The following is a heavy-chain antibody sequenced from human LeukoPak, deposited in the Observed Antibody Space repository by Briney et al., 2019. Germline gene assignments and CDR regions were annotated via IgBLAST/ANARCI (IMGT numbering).Heavy chain of an antibody. V-gene: IGHV4-4*09. J-gene: IGHJ4*02. CDR2: VYSGAY. CDR3: ARLRPRTNYDCASGYHASDY. Sequence: PSETLSLTCTVSGASITHYFWGWIRQPPGKGLQWIGYVYSGAYYYNPSLVSRLTVSVDTAKNQFSLGLRSVTAADTAVYYCARLRPRTNYDCASGYHASDYWGQGTLVTVSS. CDR1: GASITHYF. D-gene: IGHD3-3*01.